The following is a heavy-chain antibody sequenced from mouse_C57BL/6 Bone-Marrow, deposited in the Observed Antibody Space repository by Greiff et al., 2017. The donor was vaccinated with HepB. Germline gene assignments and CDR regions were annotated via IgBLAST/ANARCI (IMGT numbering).Heavy chain of an antibody. CDR1: GFNIKNTY. CDR3: ARDYYGSSYLAWFAY. Sequence: EVQLQQSVAELVRPGASVKLSCTASGFNIKNTYMHWVKQRPEQGLEWIGRIDPANGNTKYAPKFQGKATITADTSSNTAYLQLSSLTSEDTAIYYCARDYYGSSYLAWFAYWGQGTLVTVSA. D-gene: IGHD1-1*01. CDR2: IDPANGNT. J-gene: IGHJ3*01. V-gene: IGHV14-3*01.